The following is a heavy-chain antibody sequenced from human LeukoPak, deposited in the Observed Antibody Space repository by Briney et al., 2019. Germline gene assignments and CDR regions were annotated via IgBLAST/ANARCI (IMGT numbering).Heavy chain of an antibody. CDR1: GFTFSSYE. D-gene: IGHD6-13*01. CDR3: ARDFPGYSSSWYFLPTRPKYYYYYMDV. CDR2: ISSSGSTI. V-gene: IGHV3-48*03. J-gene: IGHJ6*03. Sequence: PGGSLRLACAASGFTFSSYEMNWARQAPGKGLEWVSYISSSGSTIYYADSVKGRFTISRDNAKNSLYVQMNSLRAEDTAVYYCARDFPGYSSSWYFLPTRPKYYYYYMDVWGKGTTVTVSS.